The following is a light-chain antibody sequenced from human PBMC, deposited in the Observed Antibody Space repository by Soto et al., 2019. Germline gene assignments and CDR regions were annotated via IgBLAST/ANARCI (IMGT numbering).Light chain of an antibody. Sequence: QAVVTQPASVSGSPGQSITISCTGTSSDVGGYNYVSWYQQHPGKAPKLIIYDVNNRPSGVSNRFSGSKSGSTASLTVSGLQAEDEADYYCSSYTSSNTHVVFGGGTQLTVL. J-gene: IGLJ2*01. V-gene: IGLV2-14*03. CDR3: SSYTSSNTHVV. CDR1: SSDVGGYNY. CDR2: DVN.